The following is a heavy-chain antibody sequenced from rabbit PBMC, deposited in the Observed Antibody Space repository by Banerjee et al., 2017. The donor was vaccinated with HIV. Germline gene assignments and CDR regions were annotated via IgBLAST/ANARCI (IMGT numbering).Heavy chain of an antibody. D-gene: IGHD7-1*01. CDR2: IDAGSGTT. CDR3: ARDAGGDGYSNDS. J-gene: IGHJ6*01. Sequence: QSLEESGGGLVKPEGSLKLSCTASGFDLSRYYVMCWVRQAPGKGLEWIGCIDAGSGTTYYANWAKGRFTISKTSSTTVTLQMTSLTAAYTATYFCARDAGGDGYSNDSWGQGTLVTVS. CDR1: GFDLSRYYV. V-gene: IGHV1S40*01.